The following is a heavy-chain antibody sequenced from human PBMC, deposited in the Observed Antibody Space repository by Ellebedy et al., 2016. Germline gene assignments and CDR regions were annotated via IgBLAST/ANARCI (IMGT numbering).Heavy chain of an antibody. V-gene: IGHV4-39*07. CDR2: THASVCI. CDR1: GSAFSRTVYS. J-gene: IGHJ4*02. Sequence: SETLSLTXAVSGSAFSRTVYSWVSFRHPPSRRLVWIGTTHASVCIYYDPSLKSQVTISADTSKNQFSLKLNSVTAADKAVYYCAREVGVESHKIDSWGQGTLVTVSS. CDR3: AREVGVESHKIDS. D-gene: IGHD2-21*01.